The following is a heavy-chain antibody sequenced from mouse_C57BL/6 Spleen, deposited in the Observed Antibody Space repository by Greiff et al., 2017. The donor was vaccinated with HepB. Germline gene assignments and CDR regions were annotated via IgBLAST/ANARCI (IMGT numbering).Heavy chain of an antibody. V-gene: IGHV1-82*01. Sequence: VKLVESGPELVKPGASVKISCKASGYAFSSSWMNWVKQRPGKGLEWIGRIYPGDGDTNYNGKFKGKATLTADKSSSTAYMQLSSLTSEDSAVYFCARSGTEGYFDYWGQGTTLTVSS. CDR3: ARSGTEGYFDY. D-gene: IGHD4-1*01. CDR2: IYPGDGDT. CDR1: GYAFSSSW. J-gene: IGHJ2*01.